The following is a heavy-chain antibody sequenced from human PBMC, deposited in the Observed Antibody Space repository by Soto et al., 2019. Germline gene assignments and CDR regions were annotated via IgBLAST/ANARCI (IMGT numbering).Heavy chain of an antibody. D-gene: IGHD4-17*01. CDR2: ITPIDGST. CDR3: ARAVSTTTAPIDY. CDR1: GYTFTTYY. J-gene: IGHJ4*02. V-gene: IGHV1-46*01. Sequence: QVQLVQSGAEVKNPGSSVKVSCKASGYTFTTYYMHWLRQARGQGLAWMGIITPIDGSTRYDQKCQDRVTMPRDTSTSTVYMELSSLKSEATAVYYCARAVSTTTAPIDYWGQGTRVTVSS.